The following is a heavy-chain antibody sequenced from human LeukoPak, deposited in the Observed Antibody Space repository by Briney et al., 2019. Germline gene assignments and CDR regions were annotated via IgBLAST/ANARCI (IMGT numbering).Heavy chain of an antibody. Sequence: KPSETLSLTCTVSGGSISSSSYYWGWIRQPPGKGLEWIGSIYYSGSTYYNPSLKSRVTISVDTSKNQFSLKLSSVTAADTAVYYCARSYYDFWSGYHYAFDIRGQGTMVTVSS. J-gene: IGHJ3*02. V-gene: IGHV4-39*01. CDR1: GGSISSSSYY. CDR2: IYYSGST. D-gene: IGHD3-3*01. CDR3: ARSYYDFWSGYHYAFDI.